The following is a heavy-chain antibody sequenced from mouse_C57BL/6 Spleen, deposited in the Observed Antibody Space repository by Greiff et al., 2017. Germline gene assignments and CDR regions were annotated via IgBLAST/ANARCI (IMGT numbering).Heavy chain of an antibody. CDR1: GYTFTSYW. V-gene: IGHV1-69*01. CDR2: IDPSDSYT. J-gene: IGHJ2*01. D-gene: IGHD2-14*01. Sequence: QVQLKQPGAELVMPGASVKLSCKASGYTFTSYWMHWVKQRPGQGLEWIGEIDPSDSYTNYNQKFKGKSTLTVDKSSSTAYMQLSSLTSEDSAVYYCARRRVPYYFDYWGQGTTLTVSS. CDR3: ARRRVPYYFDY.